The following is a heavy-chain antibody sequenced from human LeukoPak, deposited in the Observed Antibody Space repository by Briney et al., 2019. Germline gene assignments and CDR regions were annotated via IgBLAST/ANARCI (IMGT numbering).Heavy chain of an antibody. CDR2: IIPIFGTA. J-gene: IGHJ4*02. D-gene: IGHD5-18*01. V-gene: IGHV1-69*13. Sequence: SVKVSCKASGGTFSSYAISWERQAPGQGLEWMGGIIPIFGTANYAQKFQGRVTITADESTSTAYMELSSLRSEDTAVYYCARGPRDTAMVDYWGQGTLVTVSS. CDR3: ARGPRDTAMVDY. CDR1: GGTFSSYA.